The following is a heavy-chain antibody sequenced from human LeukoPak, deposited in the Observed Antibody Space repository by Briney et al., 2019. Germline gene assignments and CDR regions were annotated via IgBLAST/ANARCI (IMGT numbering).Heavy chain of an antibody. V-gene: IGHV4-39*07. CDR1: GGSISSSSYY. CDR3: ASTPYDYVWGSYRYLASPSDY. J-gene: IGHJ4*02. Sequence: PSETLSLTCTVSGGSISSSSYYWGWIRQPPGKGLEWIGSIYYSGSTYYNPSLKSRVTISVDTSKNQFSLKLSSVTAADTAVYYCASTPYDYVWGSYRYLASPSDYWGQGTLVTVSS. CDR2: IYYSGST. D-gene: IGHD3-16*02.